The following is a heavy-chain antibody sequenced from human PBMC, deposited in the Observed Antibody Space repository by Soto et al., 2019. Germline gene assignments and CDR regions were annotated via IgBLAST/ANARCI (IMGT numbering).Heavy chain of an antibody. V-gene: IGHV4-31*03. J-gene: IGHJ5*02. CDR3: AYYGSGSYFDP. D-gene: IGHD3-10*01. CDR2: IYYSGST. CDR1: GGSISSGGYY. Sequence: SETLSLTCTVSGGSISSGGYYWSWIRQHPGKGLEWIGYIYYSGSTYYNPSLKSRITISVDTSKNQFSLNLSSVTAADTAVYYCAYYGSGSYFDPWGQGTLVT.